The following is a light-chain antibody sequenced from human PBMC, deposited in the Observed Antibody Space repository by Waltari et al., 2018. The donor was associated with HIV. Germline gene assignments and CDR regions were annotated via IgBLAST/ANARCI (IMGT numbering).Light chain of an antibody. Sequence: QSALTQPPSASGSPGQSVTISCTGTSSDVGGYNYVSWYQQHPGKAPKLMIYEVSKRPSGGPDRFSGSKSGNTASLTVSGLQAEDEADYYCSSYAGSNKLLFGGGTKLTVL. CDR2: EVS. V-gene: IGLV2-8*01. J-gene: IGLJ2*01. CDR3: SSYAGSNKLL. CDR1: SSDVGGYNY.